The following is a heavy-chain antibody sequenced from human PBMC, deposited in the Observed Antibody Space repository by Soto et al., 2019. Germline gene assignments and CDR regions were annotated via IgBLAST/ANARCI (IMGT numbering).Heavy chain of an antibody. V-gene: IGHV1-69*12. CDR1: GGTFSSYD. J-gene: IGHJ6*02. CDR3: ASSVAKYYYYGMDF. CDR2: IIPIFGTA. D-gene: IGHD5-12*01. Sequence: QVQLVQSGAEVKKPGSSVKVSCRASGGTFSSYDISWVRQAPGQGLEWMGGIIPIFGTANYAQKFQGRVTITADESTSTAYMELSSLRSEDTAVYYCASSVAKYYYYGMDFWGQGTTVTVSS.